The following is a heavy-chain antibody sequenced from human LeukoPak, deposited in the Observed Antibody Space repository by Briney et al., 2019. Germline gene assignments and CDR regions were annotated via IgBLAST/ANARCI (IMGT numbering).Heavy chain of an antibody. J-gene: IGHJ4*02. D-gene: IGHD4-17*01. CDR1: GGTLSNTV. CDR3: ARQTNGNYPVDY. Sequence: SVKVSCKGSGGTLSNTVITWVRQAPGQGLEWMGGIIPIFGTANYAQKFQGRVTITTDESTSTAYMELSSLRSEDTAVYYCARQTNGNYPVDYWGQGTLVTVSS. CDR2: IIPIFGTA. V-gene: IGHV1-69*05.